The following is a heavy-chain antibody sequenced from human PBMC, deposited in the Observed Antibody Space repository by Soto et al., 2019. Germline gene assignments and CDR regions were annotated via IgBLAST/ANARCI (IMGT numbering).Heavy chain of an antibody. V-gene: IGHV4-30-4*01. CDR2: IYYSGST. CDR1: GGSISSGDYY. CDR3: ARDLAHIVGATLGWFDP. D-gene: IGHD1-26*01. Sequence: QVQLQESGPGLVKPSQTLSLTCTVSGGSISSGDYYWSWIRQPPGKGLEWIGYIYYSGSTYYNPSLKSRVTISVDTSKNQFSLKLSSVTAADTAVYYCARDLAHIVGATLGWFDPWGQGTLVTVSS. J-gene: IGHJ5*02.